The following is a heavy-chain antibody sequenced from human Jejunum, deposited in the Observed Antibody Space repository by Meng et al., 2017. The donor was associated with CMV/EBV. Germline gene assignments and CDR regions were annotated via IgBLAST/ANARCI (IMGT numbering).Heavy chain of an antibody. CDR1: SRFA. CDR2: IRYDGSNK. CDR3: ARDRWYYYDSSDGGWFDP. J-gene: IGHJ5*02. V-gene: IGHV3-30-3*01. Sequence: SRFARVWVRQAPGKGLEGVAVIRYDGSNKYYADSVKGRFTISRDSSKNALYLQMNSLRAEDTAVYYCARDRWYYYDSSDGGWFDPWGQGTLVTVSS. D-gene: IGHD3-22*01.